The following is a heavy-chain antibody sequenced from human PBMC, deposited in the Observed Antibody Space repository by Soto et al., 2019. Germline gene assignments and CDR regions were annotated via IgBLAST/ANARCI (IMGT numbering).Heavy chain of an antibody. Sequence: EVQLLESGGGLVQPGGSLRLSCAASGLTFSNSAMSWVRQAPGKGLAWVSFINGGGRTTYYADSVKGRFTISRDNSKSTLYLQMNSLRDEDTAVYYCVHHGSGTYHDYGGQGIQVTVSS. CDR2: INGGGRTT. J-gene: IGHJ4*02. CDR1: GLTFSNSA. D-gene: IGHD3-10*01. V-gene: IGHV3-23*03. CDR3: VHHGSGTYHDY.